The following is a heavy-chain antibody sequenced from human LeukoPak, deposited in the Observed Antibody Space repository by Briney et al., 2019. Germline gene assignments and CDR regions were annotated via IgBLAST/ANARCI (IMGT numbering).Heavy chain of an antibody. D-gene: IGHD2-21*01. V-gene: IGHV1-46*01. CDR3: ARFIVSGGYFDY. Sequence: ASVNVSCKASGYTFTSYYMHWVRQAPGQGLEWMGMINPSGGSTSYAQKFQGRVTMTRDTSTSTVYMELSSLRSEDTAVYYCARFIVSGGYFDYWGQGTPVTVPS. CDR1: GYTFTSYY. CDR2: INPSGGST. J-gene: IGHJ4*02.